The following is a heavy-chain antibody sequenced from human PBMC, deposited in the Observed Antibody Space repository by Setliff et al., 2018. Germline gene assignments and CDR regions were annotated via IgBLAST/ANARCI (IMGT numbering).Heavy chain of an antibody. J-gene: IGHJ4*02. D-gene: IGHD3-22*01. Sequence: ESLKISCQGSGYTFTNYWIGWVRQMPGKGLEWMGILKPGDSGIRYSPSSQGQVTLSADTSIATAYLHWTSLKASDTAMYYCVRHPYYDSSGYYSYFDYWGQGALVTVSS. CDR1: GYTFTNYW. CDR3: VRHPYYDSSGYYSYFDY. CDR2: LKPGDSGI. V-gene: IGHV5-51*01.